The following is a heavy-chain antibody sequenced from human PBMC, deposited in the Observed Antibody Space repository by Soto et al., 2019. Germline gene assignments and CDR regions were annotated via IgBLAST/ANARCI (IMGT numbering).Heavy chain of an antibody. CDR3: ATFTVVTPGGAFDI. V-gene: IGHV3-48*03. CDR2: ISSSGSTM. CDR1: GFTFSSYE. J-gene: IGHJ3*02. Sequence: GGSLRLSCAASGFTFSSYEMNWVRQAPGKGLEWVSYISSSGSTMYYADSVKGRFTISRDNAKNSLYLQMNSLRAEDTAVYYCATFTVVTPGGAFDIWGQGTMVNVS. D-gene: IGHD2-15*01.